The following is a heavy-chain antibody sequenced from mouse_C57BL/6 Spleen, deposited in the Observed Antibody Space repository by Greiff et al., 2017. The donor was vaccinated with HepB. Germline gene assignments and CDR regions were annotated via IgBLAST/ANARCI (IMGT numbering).Heavy chain of an antibody. CDR3: TREDYYGSSYGYFDY. Sequence: EVMLVESGEGLVKPGGSLKLSCAASGFTFSSYAMSWVRQTPEKRLEWVAYISSGGDYIYYADTVKGRFTISRDNARNTLYLQMSSLKSEDTAMYYCTREDYYGSSYGYFDYWGQGTTLTVSS. V-gene: IGHV5-9-1*02. J-gene: IGHJ2*01. CDR1: GFTFSSYA. D-gene: IGHD1-1*01. CDR2: ISSGGDYI.